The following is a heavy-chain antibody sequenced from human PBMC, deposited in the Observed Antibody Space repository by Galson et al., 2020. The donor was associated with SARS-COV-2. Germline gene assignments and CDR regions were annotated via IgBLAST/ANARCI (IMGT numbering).Heavy chain of an antibody. Sequence: GESLKISCAASGFTFSSYWMSWVRQAPGKGLEWVANIKQDGSEKYYVDSVKGRFTISRDNAKNSLYLQMNSLRAEDTAVYYCARASGYDPLGLSSLDYGGQGTLVTVSS. CDR2: IKQDGSEK. CDR1: GFTFSSYW. D-gene: IGHD5-12*01. CDR3: ARASGYDPLGLSSLDY. V-gene: IGHV3-7*01. J-gene: IGHJ4*02.